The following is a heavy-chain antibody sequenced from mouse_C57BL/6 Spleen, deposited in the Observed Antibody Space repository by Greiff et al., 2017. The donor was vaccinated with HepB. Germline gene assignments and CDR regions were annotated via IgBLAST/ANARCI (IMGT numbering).Heavy chain of an antibody. Sequence: QVQLQQSGAELVRPGASVTVSCKASGYTFTDYEMHWVKQTPVHGLEWIGAIDPETGGTAYNQKFKGKAILTADKSSSTAYMELRSLTSEDSAVYYCTRGRYSNYEDFDYWGQGTTLTVSS. J-gene: IGHJ2*01. D-gene: IGHD2-5*01. CDR1: GYTFTDYE. CDR3: TRGRYSNYEDFDY. CDR2: IDPETGGT. V-gene: IGHV1-15*01.